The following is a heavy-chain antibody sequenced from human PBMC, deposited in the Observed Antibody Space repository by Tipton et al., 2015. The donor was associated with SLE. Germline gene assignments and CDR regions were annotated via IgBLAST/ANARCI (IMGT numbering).Heavy chain of an antibody. CDR1: GDSVLRDSSA. V-gene: IGHV6-1*01. D-gene: IGHD6-19*01. CDR3: AREGVAGFWYFDL. J-gene: IGHJ2*01. Sequence: GLVKPSQTLSLTCVISGDSVLRDSSAWNWIRQSPSRGLEWLGRTYYRSKWFHDYAMSVKSRIIINPDTSENQISLRLNSVTPEDTAVYYCAREGVAGFWYFDLWGRGTLVTVSS. CDR2: TYYRSKWFH.